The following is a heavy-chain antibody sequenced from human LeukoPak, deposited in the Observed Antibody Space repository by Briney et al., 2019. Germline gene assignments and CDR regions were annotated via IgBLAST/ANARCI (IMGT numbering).Heavy chain of an antibody. D-gene: IGHD6-19*01. Sequence: GGSLRLSCAGPGFMFHDYAIHWVRQAPGKGLEWVSLISGDGGSTFYADSVKGRFTISRESSKNSLYLQMNSLRSDDTALYYCARESESSGWYDYWGQGTLVTVSS. CDR2: ISGDGGST. CDR3: ARESESSGWYDY. J-gene: IGHJ4*02. V-gene: IGHV3-43*02. CDR1: GFMFHDYA.